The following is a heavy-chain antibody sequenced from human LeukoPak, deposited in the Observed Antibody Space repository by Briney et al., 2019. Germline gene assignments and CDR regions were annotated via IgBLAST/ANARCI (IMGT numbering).Heavy chain of an antibody. CDR3: ARVMEGAELTPPHWIDP. CDR2: MWYDGSNK. V-gene: IGHV3-33*01. CDR1: GFTFSSYG. D-gene: IGHD1-14*01. Sequence: GGSLRLSCAASGFTFSSYGMHWVRQAPGKGLEWVAVMWYDGSNKYYADSVKGRFTISRDNSKNTLYLEMNSLRAEDTAVYSCARVMEGAELTPPHWIDPWGQGTLVTVSS. J-gene: IGHJ5*02.